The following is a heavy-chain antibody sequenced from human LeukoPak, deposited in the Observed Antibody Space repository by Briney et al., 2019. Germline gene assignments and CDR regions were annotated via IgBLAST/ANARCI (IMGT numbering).Heavy chain of an antibody. J-gene: IGHJ3*01. Sequence: GGSLRLSCAASGFTLSNYALIWVRQAPGKGLEWISAIRGTGGTTYYADSVKGRCTISRDNSRNTVYLQMNSLRAEDTALYFCGKDPNGDYVGAFDFWGPGTMVTVSS. V-gene: IGHV3-23*01. CDR3: GKDPNGDYVGAFDF. CDR2: IRGTGGTT. CDR1: GFTLSNYA. D-gene: IGHD4-17*01.